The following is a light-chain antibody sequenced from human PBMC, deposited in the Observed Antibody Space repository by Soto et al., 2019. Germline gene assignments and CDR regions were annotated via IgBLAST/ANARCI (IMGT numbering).Light chain of an antibody. CDR3: QQYGSSPPYT. V-gene: IGKV3-20*01. CDR1: QSVSSSY. Sequence: EIVLTQSPGTLSLSPGERATLSCRASQSVSSSYLARYQQKPGQAPRLLIYGASSRATGIPDRFSGRGSGTDFALTISNLEPEDFAVYYCQQYGSSPPYTFGQGTKLEI. J-gene: IGKJ2*01. CDR2: GAS.